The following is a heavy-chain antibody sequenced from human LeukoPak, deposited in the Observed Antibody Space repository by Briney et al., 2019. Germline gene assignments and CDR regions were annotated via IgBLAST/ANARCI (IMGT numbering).Heavy chain of an antibody. V-gene: IGHV3-23*01. CDR3: AKGPQPDLGPTTADFDS. CDR2: ISGSGGST. Sequence: AGGSLRLSCAASGFTFSSYAMSWVRQAPGKGLEWVSAISGSGGSTYYADSAKGRFTISRDNSKNTVSLHMSSLRAEDTAIYYCAKGPQPDLGPTTADFDSWGQGTLVTVSS. J-gene: IGHJ4*02. D-gene: IGHD1-26*01. CDR1: GFTFSSYA.